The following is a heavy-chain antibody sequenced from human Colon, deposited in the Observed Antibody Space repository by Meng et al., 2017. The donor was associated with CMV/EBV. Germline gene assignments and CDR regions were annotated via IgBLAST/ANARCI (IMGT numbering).Heavy chain of an antibody. CDR3: AREWFGDFT. V-gene: IGHV3-15*07. CDR2: IKLKTEGEAT. Sequence: LSCAASGFTFSNYWMLWVRQSPGKGLEWVGRIKLKTEGEATDYAAPLQGRFTISRDDSKNTLFLQINNLKTEDTAVYYCAREWFGDFTWGQGTLVTVSS. D-gene: IGHD3-10*01. CDR1: GFTFSNYW. J-gene: IGHJ5*02.